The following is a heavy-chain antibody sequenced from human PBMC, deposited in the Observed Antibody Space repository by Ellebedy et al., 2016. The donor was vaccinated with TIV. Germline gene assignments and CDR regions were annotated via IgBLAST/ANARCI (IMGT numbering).Heavy chain of an antibody. V-gene: IGHV1-69*05. J-gene: IGHJ6*02. D-gene: IGHD5-12*01. Sequence: AASVKVSCKASGGIFSSYAISWVRPAPGHGLEWMGGIISNFGTANYAQTFQGRVTITRDTSTSTVYMVLSRLRSEDTALYYCARDQPLRFLGGMDVWGQGTTVTVSS. CDR3: ARDQPLRFLGGMDV. CDR1: GGIFSSYA. CDR2: IISNFGTA.